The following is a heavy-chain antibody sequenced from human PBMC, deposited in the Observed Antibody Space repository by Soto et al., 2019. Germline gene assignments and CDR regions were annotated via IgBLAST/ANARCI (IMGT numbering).Heavy chain of an antibody. CDR2: ISSSGRFI. Sequence: EVQLVESGGGLVKPGGSLRLSCAGSGFTFSGYNMNWVRQAPGKGLEWVSSISSSGRFIYYADSVKGRFTISRDNARSSVYLQMDSLRAEDPAFSYCARGSFIFWGQGTLVTVSS. CDR3: ARGSFIF. J-gene: IGHJ4*02. CDR1: GFTFSGYN. V-gene: IGHV3-21*06.